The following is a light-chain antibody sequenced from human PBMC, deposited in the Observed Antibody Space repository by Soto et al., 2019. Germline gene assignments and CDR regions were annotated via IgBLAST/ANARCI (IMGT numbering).Light chain of an antibody. V-gene: IGKV3-15*01. CDR2: RAS. CDR1: QSVGSN. J-gene: IGKJ4*01. Sequence: EIGMTQSPATLSVSPGESATLSCRASQSVGSNLAWYQQKPGQAPRLLIYRASTRVTGIPARFSGSGSGTEFTLTISSLQSEDFANYYCQQYHNWPPVTFGGGTKVEIK. CDR3: QQYHNWPPVT.